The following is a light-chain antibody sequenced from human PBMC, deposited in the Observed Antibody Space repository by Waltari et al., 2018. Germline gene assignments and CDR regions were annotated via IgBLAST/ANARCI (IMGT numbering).Light chain of an antibody. CDR1: QSVGMS. CDR3: QMYVRLPAT. CDR2: DAF. J-gene: IGKJ1*01. V-gene: IGKV3-20*01. Sequence: EIVLTQSPGTLSLSPGERVTLSSRASQSVGMSLAWYQQKPGQAPRLLIYDAFTRATGIADSFSGSGSGTDFSLTISRLDPEDFAVYYCQMYVRLPATFGQGTKVEIK.